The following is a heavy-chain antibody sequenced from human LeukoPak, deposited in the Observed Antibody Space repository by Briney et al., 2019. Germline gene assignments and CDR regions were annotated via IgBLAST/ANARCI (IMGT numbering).Heavy chain of an antibody. CDR2: IRSDGSST. D-gene: IGHD6-25*01. CDR3: ARDSSGWGFDY. V-gene: IGHV3-74*01. J-gene: IGHJ4*02. Sequence: GGSLRLSCAASGFTFSTYWMHWVRQDPGKGLVWVSGIRSDGSSTIYADSVKGRFTISRDNARNTLYLQVNSLSAEDTAVYCCARDSSGWGFDYWGQGSLVTVSS. CDR1: GFTFSTYW.